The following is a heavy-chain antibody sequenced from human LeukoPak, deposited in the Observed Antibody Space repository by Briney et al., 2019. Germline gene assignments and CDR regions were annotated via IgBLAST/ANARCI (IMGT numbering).Heavy chain of an antibody. D-gene: IGHD6-19*01. Sequence: GGSLRLSCTTSGFTFATYSMSWVRQAPGQGLEWVASIFGSASKIYHADSVKGRFTVSRDNSKNTLYLQMNGLRVEDTALYYCVKDRVPDSGWSFDVWGRGTMVTVSA. CDR2: IFGSASKI. V-gene: IGHV3-23*01. J-gene: IGHJ3*01. CDR1: GFTFATYS. CDR3: VKDRVPDSGWSFDV.